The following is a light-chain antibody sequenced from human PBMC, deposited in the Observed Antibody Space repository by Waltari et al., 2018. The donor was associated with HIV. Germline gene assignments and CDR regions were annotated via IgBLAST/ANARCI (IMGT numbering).Light chain of an antibody. CDR1: SSDGGGSHY. CDR3: CSYAGTYTFVV. V-gene: IGLV2-14*01. J-gene: IGLJ2*01. Sequence: QSALTQPPSVYGSPGQSTTIPCTGTSSDGGGSHYVSWYQQHPAKAPKLMIYEVSHRPSGVSNRFSGSKSGNTASLTISGLQAEDEADYYCCSYAGTYTFVVFGGGTKLTVL. CDR2: EVS.